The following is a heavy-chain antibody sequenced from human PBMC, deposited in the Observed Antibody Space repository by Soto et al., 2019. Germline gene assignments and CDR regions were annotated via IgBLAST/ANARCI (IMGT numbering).Heavy chain of an antibody. D-gene: IGHD3-22*01. CDR2: ISSSSSII. Sequence: GGSLRLSCAVSGFTFSNYNMNWVRQAPGKGLEWVSYISSSSSIIYYADSVKGRFTISRDKAKNSLYPQMNSLRDEDTAVYYCARDQYYYDSSGYSPFDYWGQGTLVTVSS. CDR3: ARDQYYYDSSGYSPFDY. J-gene: IGHJ4*02. V-gene: IGHV3-48*02. CDR1: GFTFSNYN.